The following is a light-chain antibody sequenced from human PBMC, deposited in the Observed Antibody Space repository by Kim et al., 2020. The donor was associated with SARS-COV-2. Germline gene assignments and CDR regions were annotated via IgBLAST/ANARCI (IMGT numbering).Light chain of an antibody. CDR1: QSVLYTSNNKNY. CDR3: QQYHSTPQT. V-gene: IGKV4-1*01. CDR2: WAS. J-gene: IGKJ1*01. Sequence: ATINCKSSQSVLYTSNNKNYLAWYQQRPGQPPKLLMFWASTRESGVPDRFSGSGSGTDFTLTINSVQADDVAVYYCQQYHSTPQTFGQGTKVDIK.